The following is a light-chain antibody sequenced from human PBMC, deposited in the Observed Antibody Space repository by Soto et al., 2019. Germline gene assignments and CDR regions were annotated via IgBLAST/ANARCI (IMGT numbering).Light chain of an antibody. CDR2: ETS. Sequence: DIQVTQSPSSLSASVGDRVTITCRASQNIRSYLNWYQQKPGRAPTLLIYETSTLQTGVPSRFSGGGYGTDFTLTITSLQPEDFATYYCQQTYTTPRTFGQGTKVDIK. CDR3: QQTYTTPRT. J-gene: IGKJ1*01. V-gene: IGKV1-39*01. CDR1: QNIRSY.